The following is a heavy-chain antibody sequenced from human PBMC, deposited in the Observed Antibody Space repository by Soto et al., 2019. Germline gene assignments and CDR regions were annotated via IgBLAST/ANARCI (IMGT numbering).Heavy chain of an antibody. Sequence: QLQLQESGPGLVKPSETLSLTCTVSGGSISSSSYYWGWIRQPPGKGLEWIGSTYYSGSTYYNPSLKSRVTISVDKSKNQFSLKLSSVTAADTAVYYCARLDYSGAFDIWGQGTMVTVSS. CDR1: GGSISSSSYY. V-gene: IGHV4-39*01. D-gene: IGHD4-4*01. CDR3: ARLDYSGAFDI. CDR2: TYYSGST. J-gene: IGHJ3*02.